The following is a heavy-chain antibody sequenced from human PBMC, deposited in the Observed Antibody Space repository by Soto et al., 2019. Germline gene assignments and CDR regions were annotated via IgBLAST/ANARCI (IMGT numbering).Heavy chain of an antibody. CDR2: INHSGST. CDR1: GGSFSGYY. D-gene: IGHD3-16*02. J-gene: IGHJ3*02. Sequence: PSETLSLTCAVYGGSFSGYYWSWIRQPPGKGLEWIGEINHSGSTNYNPSLKSRVTISVDTSKNQFSLKLSSVTAADTAVYYCARVMITFGGVIVKSPGAFDIWGQGTMVTVSS. CDR3: ARVMITFGGVIVKSPGAFDI. V-gene: IGHV4-34*01.